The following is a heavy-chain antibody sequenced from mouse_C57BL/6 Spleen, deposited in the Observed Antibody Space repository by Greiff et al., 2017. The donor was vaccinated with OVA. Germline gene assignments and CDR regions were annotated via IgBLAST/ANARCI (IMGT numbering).Heavy chain of an antibody. Sequence: QVQLQQPGAELVKPGASVKLSCKASGYTFTSYWMHWVKQRPGQGLEWIGMIHPTSGSTNYNEKFKSKATLTVDKSSSTAYMQLSSLTSDDSAVYYSAREVGPYFDYWGQGTTLTVSS. D-gene: IGHD4-1*01. CDR3: AREVGPYFDY. J-gene: IGHJ2*01. V-gene: IGHV1-64*01. CDR2: IHPTSGST. CDR1: GYTFTSYW.